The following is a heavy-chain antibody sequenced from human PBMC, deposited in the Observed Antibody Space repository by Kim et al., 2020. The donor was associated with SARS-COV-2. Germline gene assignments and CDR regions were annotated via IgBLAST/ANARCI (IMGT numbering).Heavy chain of an antibody. J-gene: IGHJ3*01. CDR1: GFTFSFYS. CDR2: ISTSSNYI. CDR3: ARSXVETXMKLTAFDL. Sequence: GGSLRLSCAASGFTFSFYSMNWVRQAPGKGLEWVASISTSSNYIYYADSMKGRFTXSRDNAKNSLYXQMXSLRAEDTAVYXCARSXVETXMKLTAFDLWGQGTXLSVSS. D-gene: IGHD5-18*01. V-gene: IGHV3-21*01.